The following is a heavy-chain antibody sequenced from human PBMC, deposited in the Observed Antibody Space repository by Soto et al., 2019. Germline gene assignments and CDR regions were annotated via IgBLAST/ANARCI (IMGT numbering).Heavy chain of an antibody. CDR2: IWYDGSNK. Sequence: QVQLVESGGGVVQPGRSLRLSCAASGFTFSSYGMHWVRQAPGKGLEWVAVIWYDGSNKYYADSVKGRFTISRDNSKNTLYLQMNSLRVEDTAVYYCARGSRSAYYFDYWGQGTLVTVSS. CDR1: GFTFSSYG. CDR3: ARGSRSAYYFDY. V-gene: IGHV3-33*01. J-gene: IGHJ4*02.